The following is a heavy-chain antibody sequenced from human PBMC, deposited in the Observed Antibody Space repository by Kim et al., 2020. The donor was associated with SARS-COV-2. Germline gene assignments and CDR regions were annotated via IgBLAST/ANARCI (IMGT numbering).Heavy chain of an antibody. J-gene: IGHJ6*02. Sequence: GGSLRLSCAASGFTFSSYAMSWVRQAPGKGLEWVSAISGSGGSTYYADSVKGRFTISRDNSKNTLYLQMNSLRAEDTAVYYCAKAAQVVVAATGASYYYGMDVWGQGTTVTVSS. CDR1: GFTFSSYA. V-gene: IGHV3-23*01. D-gene: IGHD2-15*01. CDR3: AKAAQVVVAATGASYYYGMDV. CDR2: ISGSGGST.